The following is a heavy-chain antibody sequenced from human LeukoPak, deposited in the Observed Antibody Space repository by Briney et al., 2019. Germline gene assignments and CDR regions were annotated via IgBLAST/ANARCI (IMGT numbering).Heavy chain of an antibody. CDR1: GFTFDDYA. Sequence: GGSLRLSCAASGFTFDDYAMHWVRQAPGKGLEWVSGISWNSGSIGYADSVKGRFTISGDNAKNSLYLQMNSLRAEDTALYYCAKDGIAVAGIRGYFDYWGQGTLVTVSS. J-gene: IGHJ4*02. CDR2: ISWNSGSI. CDR3: AKDGIAVAGIRGYFDY. V-gene: IGHV3-9*01. D-gene: IGHD6-19*01.